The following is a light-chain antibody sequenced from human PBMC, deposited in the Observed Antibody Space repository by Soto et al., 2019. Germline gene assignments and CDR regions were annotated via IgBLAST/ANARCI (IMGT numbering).Light chain of an antibody. CDR2: LGS. Sequence: DIVLTQSPLSLPVTPGEPASLSCRSSQSLLGSGGHNYLDWYVQKPGQSPQFVIFLGSHRPSGVSDRFSGSGSGTDFTLKISRVEAEYVGVYFCMQSLQTPRTFGQGTRVEI. CDR3: MQSLQTPRT. CDR1: QSLLGSGGHNY. V-gene: IGKV2-28*01. J-gene: IGKJ1*01.